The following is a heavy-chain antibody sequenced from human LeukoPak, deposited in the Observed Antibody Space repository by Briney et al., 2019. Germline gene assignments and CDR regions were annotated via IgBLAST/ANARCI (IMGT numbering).Heavy chain of an antibody. Sequence: SETLSLTCTVSGGSISSYYWSWIRQPAGKGLEWIGRIYTSGSTNYNPSHKSRVTMSVDTSKNQFSLKLSSVTAADTAVYYCASEGLWFGELSWFDPWGQGTLVTVSS. CDR3: ASEGLWFGELSWFDP. J-gene: IGHJ5*02. D-gene: IGHD3-10*01. CDR1: GGSISSYY. CDR2: IYTSGST. V-gene: IGHV4-4*07.